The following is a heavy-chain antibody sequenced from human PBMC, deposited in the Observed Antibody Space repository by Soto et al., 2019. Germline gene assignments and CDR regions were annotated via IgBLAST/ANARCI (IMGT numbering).Heavy chain of an antibody. CDR3: ASLSYDFWSGYFVPDDAFDI. Sequence: SETLSLTCTVSGGSISSGGYYWSWIRQHPGKGLEWIGYIYYSGSTYYNPSLKSRVTISVDTSKNQFSLKLSSVTAADTAVYYCASLSYDFWSGYFVPDDAFDIWGQGTMVTVSS. CDR1: GGSISSGGYY. V-gene: IGHV4-31*03. CDR2: IYYSGST. D-gene: IGHD3-3*01. J-gene: IGHJ3*02.